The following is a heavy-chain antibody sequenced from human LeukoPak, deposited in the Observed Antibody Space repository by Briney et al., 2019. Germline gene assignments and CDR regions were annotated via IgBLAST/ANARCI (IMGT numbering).Heavy chain of an antibody. J-gene: IGHJ4*02. CDR1: GGSFSGYY. CDR2: IYHSGST. V-gene: IGHV4-34*01. Sequence: SETLSLTCAVYGGSFSGYYWSWIRQPPGKGLEWIGEIYHSGSTNYNPSLKSRVTISVDKSKNQFSLKLSSVTAADTAVYYCARGRSIFDYWGQGTLVTVSS. CDR3: ARGRSIFDY.